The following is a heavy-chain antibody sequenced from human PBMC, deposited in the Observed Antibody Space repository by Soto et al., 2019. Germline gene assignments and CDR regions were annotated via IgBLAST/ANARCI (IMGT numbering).Heavy chain of an antibody. V-gene: IGHV5-51*01. CDR2: IYPGDSDT. CDR1: GYSFTSYW. D-gene: IGHD1-20*01. CDR3: ARNKGYNWNYYYYGMDV. Sequence: PGESLKISCKGSGYSFTSYWIGWVRQMPGKGLEWMGIIYPGDSDTRYSPSFQGQVTISADKSISTAYLQWSSLKASDTAMYYCARNKGYNWNYYYYGMDVWGQGTTVTVSS. J-gene: IGHJ6*02.